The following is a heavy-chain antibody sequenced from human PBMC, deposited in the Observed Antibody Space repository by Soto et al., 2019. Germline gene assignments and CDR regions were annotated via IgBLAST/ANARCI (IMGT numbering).Heavy chain of an antibody. Sequence: PGGSLRLSCAASGFTFSSYGMHWVRQAPGKGLEWVAVISYDGSNKYYADSVKGRFTISRDNSKNTLYLQMNSLRAEDTAVYYCPKETTDKAAAGALDYWGQGTLVTVSS. D-gene: IGHD6-13*01. CDR1: GFTFSSYG. J-gene: IGHJ4*02. V-gene: IGHV3-30*18. CDR3: PKETTDKAAAGALDY. CDR2: ISYDGSNK.